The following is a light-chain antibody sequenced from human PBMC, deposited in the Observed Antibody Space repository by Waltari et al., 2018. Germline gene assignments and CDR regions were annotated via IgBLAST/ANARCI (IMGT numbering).Light chain of an antibody. CDR1: QSILSSSNNKKY. J-gene: IGKJ4*01. Sequence: DIVLLQSPDALSVSLGEWATINCKSSQSILSSSNNKKYLAWYQQKPGQSHKLLIYWASTRESGVPDRFSGSGSGTDFTLTISSLQTEDVAVYYCQQYYSTPFTFGGGTKVEIK. V-gene: IGKV4-1*01. CDR2: WAS. CDR3: QQYYSTPFT.